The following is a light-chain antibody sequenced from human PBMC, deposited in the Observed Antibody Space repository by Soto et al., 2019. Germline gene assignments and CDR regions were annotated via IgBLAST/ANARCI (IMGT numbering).Light chain of an antibody. CDR3: QQYNSWPPIT. V-gene: IGKV3-15*01. CDR1: QIVSSTY. J-gene: IGKJ5*01. CDR2: GAS. Sequence: EIVLTQSPGTLSLYRGQIATLSCSASQIVSSTYLAWFQQKPGQSPRLLIFGASIRADGIPARFSGSGSGTEFTLTISSLQSEDFVVYYCQQYNSWPPITFGQGTRLEIK.